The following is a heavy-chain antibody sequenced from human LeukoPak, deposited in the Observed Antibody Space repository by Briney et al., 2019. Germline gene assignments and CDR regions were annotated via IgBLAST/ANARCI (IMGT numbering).Heavy chain of an antibody. V-gene: IGHV4-59*01. CDR3: ARGERYYDSSGYYFRH. CDR2: IYYSGST. Sequence: PSETLSLTCTVSGGSISSYYWSWIRQPPGKGLEWIGYIYYSGSTNYNPSLKCRVSISVDTSKNQFSLKLSSVTAADTAVYYCARGERYYDSSGYYFRHWGQGTLFTVSS. J-gene: IGHJ1*01. D-gene: IGHD3-22*01. CDR1: GGSISSYY.